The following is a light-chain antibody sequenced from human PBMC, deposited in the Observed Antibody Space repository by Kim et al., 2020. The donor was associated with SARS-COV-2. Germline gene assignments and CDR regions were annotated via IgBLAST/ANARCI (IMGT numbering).Light chain of an antibody. J-gene: IGKJ3*01. Sequence: ASVGGRVPSTCRANRSICSHFAIYQQKPGRAPELLFYKASTFEGGVPSRVSGSGSETEFTLSICSLQPDDFATYYCQQYESSPWTFGRGAKVDIK. CDR1: RSICSH. CDR3: QQYESSPWT. CDR2: KAS. V-gene: IGKV1-5*03.